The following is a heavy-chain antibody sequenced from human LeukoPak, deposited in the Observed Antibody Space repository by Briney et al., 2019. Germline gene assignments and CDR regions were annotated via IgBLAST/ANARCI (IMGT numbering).Heavy chain of an antibody. V-gene: IGHV3-11*01. Sequence: GGSLRLSCAASGFTFSDYYMSWIRQAPGKGLEWVSYISSSGSTIYYADSVKGRFTISRDNAKNSLYLQMNSLRAEDTAVYYCATRYCSGGSCYWGLDYWAREPWSPSPQ. CDR3: ATRYCSGGSCYWGLDY. CDR1: GFTFSDYY. J-gene: IGHJ4*02. CDR2: ISSSGSTI. D-gene: IGHD2-15*01.